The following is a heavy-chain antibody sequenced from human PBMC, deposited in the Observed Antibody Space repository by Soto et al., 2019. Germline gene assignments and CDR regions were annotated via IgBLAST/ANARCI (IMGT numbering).Heavy chain of an antibody. Sequence: GSLRLSCAASGFTFSSYSMNWVRQAPGKGLVWVSSISSSSYIYYADSVKGRFTISRDNAKNSLYLQMNSLRAEDTAVYYCARDKYYYDSSGSDGYYYYGMDVWGQGTTVTVSS. V-gene: IGHV3-21*01. CDR2: ISSSSYI. J-gene: IGHJ6*02. CDR3: ARDKYYYDSSGSDGYYYYGMDV. D-gene: IGHD3-22*01. CDR1: GFTFSSYS.